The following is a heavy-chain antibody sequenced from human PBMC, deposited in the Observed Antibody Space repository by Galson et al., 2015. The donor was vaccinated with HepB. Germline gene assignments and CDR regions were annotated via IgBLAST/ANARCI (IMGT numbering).Heavy chain of an antibody. J-gene: IGHJ4*02. CDR2: IRSKAYNYAT. CDR1: GFTFSGSS. Sequence: SLRLSCAASGFTFSGSSIHWARQASGKGPQWVGRIRSKAYNYATTYLASLKGRFIISRGDSKNTAYLHMISLKIEDTAVYYCVRLTDLSGYSSRWGQGTLVTVSS. CDR3: VRLTDLSGYSSR. D-gene: IGHD6-13*01. V-gene: IGHV3-73*01.